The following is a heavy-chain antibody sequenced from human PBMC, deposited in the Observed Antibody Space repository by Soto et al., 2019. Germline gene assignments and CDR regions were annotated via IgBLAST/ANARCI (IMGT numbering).Heavy chain of an antibody. CDR2: VEYGGST. J-gene: IGHJ5*02. D-gene: IGHD3-10*02. CDR3: ARHVRGAVTMNWFDP. CDR1: GGSIISSNFY. V-gene: IGHV4-39*01. Sequence: PSETLSLTCTVSGGSIISSNFYWGWIRQPPGKGLEWIGSVEYGGSTYDNPSLKSRVTLSADTSKNQFSLKLTSVTAADTAIYYCARHVRGAVTMNWFDPWGHGTLVT.